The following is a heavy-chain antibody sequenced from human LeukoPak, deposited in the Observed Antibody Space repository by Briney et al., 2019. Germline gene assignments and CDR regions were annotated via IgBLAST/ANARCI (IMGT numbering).Heavy chain of an antibody. D-gene: IGHD4-17*01. CDR1: GCSISSYY. Sequence: PSETLSLTCTVSGCSISSYYWSWIRQPPGKGLEWIGYIYYTGSTKYNPSLKSQVTISVDTSKNQFSLKLSSVTTGDTALYYCARQGGYGDSTHLDYWGRGTLVTVSS. CDR3: ARQGGYGDSTHLDY. V-gene: IGHV4-59*01. CDR2: IYYTGST. J-gene: IGHJ4*02.